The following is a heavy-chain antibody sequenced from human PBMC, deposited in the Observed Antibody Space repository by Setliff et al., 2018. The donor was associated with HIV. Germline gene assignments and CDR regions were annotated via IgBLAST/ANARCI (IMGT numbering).Heavy chain of an antibody. J-gene: IGHJ1*01. Sequence: GASVKVSCKVSGYTLTDLSIHWVRHAPGKGLEWMGGFDPEDGETVYAQKFQGRVTMTEDTSTDTAYMELSSLRSDDTAMYYCSTIRAYYYDSSGQEYFQHWGHGTLVTVSS. CDR2: FDPEDGET. CDR1: GYTLTDLS. D-gene: IGHD3-22*01. CDR3: STIRAYYYDSSGQEYFQH. V-gene: IGHV1-24*01.